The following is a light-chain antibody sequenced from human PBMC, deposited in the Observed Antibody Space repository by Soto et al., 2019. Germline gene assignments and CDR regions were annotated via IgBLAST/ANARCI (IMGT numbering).Light chain of an antibody. CDR2: KAS. V-gene: IGKV1-5*03. CDR3: QQNNTNSWT. J-gene: IGKJ1*01. Sequence: DIQMTQSPSTLSASVGDRVTIICRASQSISSWLAWYQQKPGKAPKLLIYKASSLESGVPSRFSGSGSGTEFTLTISSLQPDDFATYYCQQNNTNSWTFGQGTKVDIK. CDR1: QSISSW.